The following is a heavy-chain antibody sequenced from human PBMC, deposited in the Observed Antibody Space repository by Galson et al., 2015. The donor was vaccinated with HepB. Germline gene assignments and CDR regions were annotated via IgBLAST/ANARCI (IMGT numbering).Heavy chain of an antibody. J-gene: IGHJ6*02. CDR2: INHSGST. V-gene: IGHV4-34*01. Sequence: ETLSLTCAVYGGSFSGYYWSWIRQPPGKGLEWIGEINHSGSTNYNPSLKSRVTISVDTSKNQFSLKLSSVTAADTAVYYCARRYGSGSYYYYYYGMDVWGQGTTVTVSS. CDR3: ARRYGSGSYYYYYYGMDV. D-gene: IGHD3-10*01. CDR1: GGSFSGYY.